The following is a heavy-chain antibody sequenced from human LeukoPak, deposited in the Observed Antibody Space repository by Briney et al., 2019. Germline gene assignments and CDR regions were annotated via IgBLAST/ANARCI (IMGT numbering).Heavy chain of an antibody. D-gene: IGHD6-19*01. Sequence: GGSLRLSCAVSGFTFSSYAMSWVRQAPGKGLEWVSAISGSGGSTYYADSVKGRFTISRDNSKNTLYLQMNSLRVEDTAVYYCARSPEVAGISPYYGMDVWGQGTTVTVSS. J-gene: IGHJ6*02. V-gene: IGHV3-23*01. CDR1: GFTFSSYA. CDR2: ISGSGGST. CDR3: ARSPEVAGISPYYGMDV.